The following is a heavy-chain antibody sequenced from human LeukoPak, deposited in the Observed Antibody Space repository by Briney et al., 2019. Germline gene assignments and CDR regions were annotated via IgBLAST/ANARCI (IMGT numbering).Heavy chain of an antibody. Sequence: GASVKVSCKASVGTSSSYAISWVRQAPGQGLEWMGGIIPIFGTANYAQKFQGRVTITADESTSTAYMELSSLRSEDTAVYYCARTVSGYSYAFDYWGQGTLVTVSS. J-gene: IGHJ4*02. V-gene: IGHV1-69*13. CDR3: ARTVSGYSYAFDY. CDR1: VGTSSSYA. CDR2: IIPIFGTA. D-gene: IGHD5-18*01.